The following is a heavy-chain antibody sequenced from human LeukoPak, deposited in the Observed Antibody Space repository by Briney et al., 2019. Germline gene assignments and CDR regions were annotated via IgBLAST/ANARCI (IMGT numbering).Heavy chain of an antibody. D-gene: IGHD2-21*02. V-gene: IGHV3-30*03. CDR2: ISYDGSNK. CDR1: GFTFSSYG. CDR3: AAPRLPPPYCGGDCPDY. Sequence: QAGGSLRLSCAASGFTFSSYGMHWVHQAPGKGLEWVAVISYDGSNKYYADSVKGRFTISRDNSKNTLYLQMNSLRAEDTAVYYCAAPRLPPPYCGGDCPDYWGQGTLVTVSS. J-gene: IGHJ4*02.